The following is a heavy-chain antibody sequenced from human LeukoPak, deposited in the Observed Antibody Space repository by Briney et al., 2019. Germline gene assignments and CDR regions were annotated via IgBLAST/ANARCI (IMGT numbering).Heavy chain of an antibody. V-gene: IGHV1-69*01. CDR2: IIPILGTA. J-gene: IGHJ5*02. D-gene: IGHD2-2*01. CDR3: ARVGSSTSPDNGWFDP. Sequence: ASVKVSCKASGGTFSSYAISWVRQAPGQGLEWMGGIIPILGTANYAQKFQGRVTITADESTSTAYMELSSLRSEDTAVYYCARVGSSTSPDNGWFDPWGQGTLVTVSS. CDR1: GGTFSSYA.